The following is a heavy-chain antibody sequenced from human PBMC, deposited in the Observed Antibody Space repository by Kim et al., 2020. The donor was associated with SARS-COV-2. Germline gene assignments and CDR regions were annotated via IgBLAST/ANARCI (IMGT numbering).Heavy chain of an antibody. CDR3: ARVTTETMTFDD. CDR2: INTGDGNT. Sequence: ASVKVSCKASGYTFTSYHMHWVRQGPGQRLEWMAWINTGDGNTRYSQKFQDRVTITRDTSAITGYMELSILRSEDTAVYFCARVTTETMTFDDWGQRTLVTVPS. V-gene: IGHV1-3*04. D-gene: IGHD4-17*01. J-gene: IGHJ4*02. CDR1: GYTFTSYH.